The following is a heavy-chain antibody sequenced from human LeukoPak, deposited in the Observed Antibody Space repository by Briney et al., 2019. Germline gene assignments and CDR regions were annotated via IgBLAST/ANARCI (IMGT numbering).Heavy chain of an antibody. J-gene: IGHJ3*02. CDR1: GFTVSSNY. V-gene: IGHV3-74*01. CDR3: ARAGRAGVAFDI. Sequence: PGGSLRLSCAASGFTVSSNYMSWVRQAPGKGLVWVSRINSDGSSTNYADSVKGRFTISRDNAKNTLYLQMNSLRAEDTAVYYCARAGRAGVAFDIWGQGTMVTVSS. CDR2: INSDGSST. D-gene: IGHD1-14*01.